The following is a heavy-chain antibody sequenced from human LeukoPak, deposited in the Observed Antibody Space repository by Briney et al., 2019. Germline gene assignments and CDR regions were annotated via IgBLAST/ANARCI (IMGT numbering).Heavy chain of an antibody. CDR1: GFTFDDYA. V-gene: IGHV3-9*01. D-gene: IGHD3-22*01. CDR2: ISWNSGSI. J-gene: IGHJ4*02. Sequence: GGSLRLSCAASGFTFDDYAMHWVRQAPGKGLEWVSGISWNSGSIGYADSVRGRFTISRDNAKNSLYLQMNSLRAEDTALYYCAKSRYDSSGGEIDYWGQGTLVTVSS. CDR3: AKSRYDSSGGEIDY.